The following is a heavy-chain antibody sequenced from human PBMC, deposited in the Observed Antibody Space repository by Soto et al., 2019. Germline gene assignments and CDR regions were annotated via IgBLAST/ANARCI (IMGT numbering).Heavy chain of an antibody. Sequence: QVQLVESGGGVVQPGRSLRLSCAASGFTFSSYSMHWVRQAPGKGLEWVAAMSYDGNSKYFADSVKGRFNISRDNSKNTPSLQMNSLGAEDSAVYYCARGRTVRDHDDFDLWGQGTLVTVSS. CDR3: ARGRTVRDHDDFDL. J-gene: IGHJ4*02. V-gene: IGHV3-30-3*01. CDR2: MSYDGNSK. CDR1: GFTFSSYS. D-gene: IGHD2-21*01.